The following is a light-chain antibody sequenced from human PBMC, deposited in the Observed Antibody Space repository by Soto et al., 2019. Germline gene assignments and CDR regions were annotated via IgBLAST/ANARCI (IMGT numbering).Light chain of an antibody. Sequence: EIVMTQSPATLSVSPGERATLSCRASQSVSSNLAWYQQKPGQAPRLLIYGASTRATGIPARFSGSGSGKEFTLTISSLQSEDFAVYYCQQYNNWLQTFGQGTKVEI. CDR1: QSVSSN. CDR2: GAS. CDR3: QQYNNWLQT. J-gene: IGKJ1*01. V-gene: IGKV3-15*01.